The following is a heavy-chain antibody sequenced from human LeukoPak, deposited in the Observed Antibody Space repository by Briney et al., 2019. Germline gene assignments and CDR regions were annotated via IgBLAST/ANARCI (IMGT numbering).Heavy chain of an antibody. Sequence: ASVKVSCKASGYTFTGYYMHWVRQAPGQGLEWTGWINPNSGGTNYAQKFQGWVTMTRDTSISTAYMELSRLRSDDTAVYYCARAYCSGGSCHLYNWFDPWGQGTLVTVSS. CDR1: GYTFTGYY. J-gene: IGHJ5*02. D-gene: IGHD2-15*01. CDR2: INPNSGGT. V-gene: IGHV1-2*04. CDR3: ARAYCSGGSCHLYNWFDP.